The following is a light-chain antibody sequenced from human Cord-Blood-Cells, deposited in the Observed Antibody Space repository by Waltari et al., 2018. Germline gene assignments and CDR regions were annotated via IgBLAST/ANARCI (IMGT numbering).Light chain of an antibody. J-gene: IGLJ3*02. V-gene: IGLV2-14*01. Sequence: QSALTQPASVSGSPGQSITIPCPGTSSDVGGYNYVPWYQQHPGKAPKLMIYDVSNRPSGVSNRFSGSKSGNTASLTISGLQAEDEADYYCSSYTSSSTLTFGQGTK. CDR1: SSDVGGYNY. CDR3: SSYTSSSTLT. CDR2: DVS.